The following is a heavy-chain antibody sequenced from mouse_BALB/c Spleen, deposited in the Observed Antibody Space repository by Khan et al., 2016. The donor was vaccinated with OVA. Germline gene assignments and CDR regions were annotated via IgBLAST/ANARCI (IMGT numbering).Heavy chain of an antibody. CDR3: ARDGSRYNYAMDY. J-gene: IGHJ4*01. CDR2: ISYSGST. V-gene: IGHV3-2*02. Sequence: EVQLVESGPGLVKPSQSLSLTCTVTGYSITSDYAWNWLRQFPGNKLEWMGYISYSGSTNYTPALKSRISITRDTSKNQFFLQLNSVNTDDTAMYYCARDGSRYNYAMDYWGKGTSVTVAS. CDR1: GYSITSDYA. D-gene: IGHD1-1*01.